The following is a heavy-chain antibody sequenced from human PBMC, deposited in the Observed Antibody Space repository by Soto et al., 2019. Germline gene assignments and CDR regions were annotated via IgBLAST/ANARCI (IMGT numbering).Heavy chain of an antibody. CDR1: GGSISSGGYY. Sequence: TLSLTCTVSGGSISSGGYYWSWIRQHPGEGLEWIGYIYYSGSTYYNPSLKSRVTISVDTSKNQFSLKLSSVTAADTAVYYCARDGDSYCSGGSCFYNYYYMDVWGKGTTVTVSS. V-gene: IGHV4-31*03. CDR3: ARDGDSYCSGGSCFYNYYYMDV. J-gene: IGHJ6*03. D-gene: IGHD2-15*01. CDR2: IYYSGST.